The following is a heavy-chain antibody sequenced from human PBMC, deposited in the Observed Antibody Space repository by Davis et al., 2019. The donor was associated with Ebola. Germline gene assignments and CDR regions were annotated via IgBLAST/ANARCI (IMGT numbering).Heavy chain of an antibody. Sequence: ASVTVSCKASGYSFTDDGISWVRQAPGQGLEWMGWISTYNGNTNYAQKFQGRVTITADESTSTAYMELSSLRSEDTAVYYCARDLTDEWELLFQGMDVWGQGTTVTVSS. V-gene: IGHV1-18*01. CDR2: ISTYNGNT. J-gene: IGHJ6*02. D-gene: IGHD1-26*01. CDR1: GYSFTDDG. CDR3: ARDLTDEWELLFQGMDV.